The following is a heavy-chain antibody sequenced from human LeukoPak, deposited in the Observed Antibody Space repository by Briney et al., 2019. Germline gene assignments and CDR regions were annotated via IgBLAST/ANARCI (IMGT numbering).Heavy chain of an antibody. CDR2: IHPSGATT. V-gene: IGHV1-46*01. J-gene: IGHJ4*02. CDR1: GYSFTSYY. D-gene: IGHD2-2*01. CDR3: ARDAAGAPAASYYFDY. Sequence: GASVKVSCKASGYSFTSYYIHWVRQAPGQGLEWMGIIHPSGATTSYAQKFQGRVTMTIDTSTSTVYMELSSLRSEDTAVYFCARDAAGAPAASYYFDYWGQGTLVTVSS.